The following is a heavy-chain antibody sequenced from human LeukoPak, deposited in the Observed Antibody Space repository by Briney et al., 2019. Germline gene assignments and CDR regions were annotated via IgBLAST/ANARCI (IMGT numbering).Heavy chain of an antibody. CDR2: IKTDGSEK. J-gene: IGHJ4*02. Sequence: GGSLRLSCAASGFSFPTSWMSWVRQAPGKGLEWVGNIKTDGSEKDYVGSVKGRFTISRDNAKNSLYLQMNSLRVEDTAVYYCATRRGGYWGQGTLVTVSS. V-gene: IGHV3-7*01. D-gene: IGHD3-16*01. CDR1: GFSFPTSW. CDR3: ATRRGGY.